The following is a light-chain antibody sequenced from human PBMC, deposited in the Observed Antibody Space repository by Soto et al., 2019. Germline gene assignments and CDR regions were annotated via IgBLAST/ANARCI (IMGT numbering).Light chain of an antibody. J-gene: IGKJ4*01. V-gene: IGKV1-5*01. CDR1: QSISRR. CDR2: DVS. Sequence: DIQMTQSPSTLSASVGDRVTITCWASQSISRRLAWSQQKPGKAPKLLIYDVSSLESGVPSRFSGGGSGTDFTLTISSLQPDDAASYYCHHYNSYPLTFGGGTKVEIK. CDR3: HHYNSYPLT.